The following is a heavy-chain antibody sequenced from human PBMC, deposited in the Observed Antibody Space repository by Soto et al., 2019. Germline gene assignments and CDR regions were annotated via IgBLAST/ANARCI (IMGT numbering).Heavy chain of an antibody. Sequence: AGGSLRLSCAASGFTFSIYSMNWVRQAPGKGLEWVSSISSSSDYIYYADSVKGRFTISRDNAKNSLYLQMNSLRAEDTAVYYCARSPGRDGYNNFDYWGQGTLVTVSS. D-gene: IGHD5-12*01. V-gene: IGHV3-21*01. J-gene: IGHJ4*02. CDR2: ISSSSDYI. CDR3: ARSPGRDGYNNFDY. CDR1: GFTFSIYS.